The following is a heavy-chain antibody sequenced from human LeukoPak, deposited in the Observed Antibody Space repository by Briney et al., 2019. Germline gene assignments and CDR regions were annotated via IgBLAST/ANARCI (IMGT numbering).Heavy chain of an antibody. J-gene: IGHJ4*02. V-gene: IGHV3-33*06. D-gene: IGHD1-26*01. Sequence: GGSLRLSCAASGFTFSSYGMHWVRQAPGTGLEWVAVIWYVGSNKYYADSVKGRFTISRDNSKNTLYLQMNSLRAEDTAVYYCAKIVGGSYYYFDYWGQGTLVTVSS. CDR2: IWYVGSNK. CDR1: GFTFSSYG. CDR3: AKIVGGSYYYFDY.